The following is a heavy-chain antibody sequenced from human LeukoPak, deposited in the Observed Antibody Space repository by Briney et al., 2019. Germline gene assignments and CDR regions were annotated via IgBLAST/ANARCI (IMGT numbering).Heavy chain of an antibody. CDR1: GFTFSRDG. CDR3: ARLSGSFLDY. Sequence: GRSLRLSCAASGFTFSRDGMHWVRQAPGKGLEWVAVIWYDGSKKYYADSVKGRFTISRDNSKNTLYLQMNSLRAEDTAVYYCARLSGSFLDYWGQGTLVTVSS. J-gene: IGHJ4*02. V-gene: IGHV3-33*01. D-gene: IGHD1-26*01. CDR2: IWYDGSKK.